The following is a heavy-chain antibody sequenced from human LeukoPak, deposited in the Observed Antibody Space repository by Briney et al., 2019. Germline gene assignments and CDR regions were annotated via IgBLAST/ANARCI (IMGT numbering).Heavy chain of an antibody. Sequence: GASVKVSCKASGYTFTRYDINWVRQAPGQGLEWMGWMNPNSGNTGYAQKFQGRVTMTRNTSISTAYMELSSLRSEDTAVYYCARGWASGSYRKSGFDYWGQGTLVTVSS. J-gene: IGHJ4*02. V-gene: IGHV1-8*01. CDR2: MNPNSGNT. D-gene: IGHD3-10*01. CDR1: GYTFTRYD. CDR3: ARGWASGSYRKSGFDY.